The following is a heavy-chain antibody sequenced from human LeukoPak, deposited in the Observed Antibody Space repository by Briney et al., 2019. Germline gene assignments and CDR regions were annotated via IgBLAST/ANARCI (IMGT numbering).Heavy chain of an antibody. D-gene: IGHD6-13*01. CDR2: IYHSGST. CDR3: ARGIAAAVDY. Sequence: PSQTLSLTCTVSGGSISSGGYYWSWIRQPPGKGLEWIGYIYHSGSTYYNPSLKSRVTISVDRSKNQFSLKLSSVTAADTAVYYCARGIAAAVDYWGQGTLVTVSS. V-gene: IGHV4-30-2*01. J-gene: IGHJ4*02. CDR1: GGSISSGGYY.